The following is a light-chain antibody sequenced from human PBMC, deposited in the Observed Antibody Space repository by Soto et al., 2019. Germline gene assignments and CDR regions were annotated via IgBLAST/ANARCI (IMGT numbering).Light chain of an antibody. Sequence: QSALTQPASVSGSAGQSITISCPGTMRDVGAYNLVSWYQQHPGTAPKLIIYEVRTRPSGISSLFSGSRSGNTASRTISGIHHEDECDYYCSAYTARRTRVFGGGTKVTVL. V-gene: IGLV2-14*01. CDR1: MRDVGAYNL. J-gene: IGLJ3*02. CDR3: SAYTARRTRV. CDR2: EVR.